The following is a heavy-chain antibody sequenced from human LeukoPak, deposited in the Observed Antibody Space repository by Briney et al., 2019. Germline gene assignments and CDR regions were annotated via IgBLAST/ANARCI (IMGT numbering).Heavy chain of an antibody. CDR3: ARDMDNNWFDR. CDR1: GGTFSSYA. CDR2: IIPIFGTA. Sequence: ASVKVSCKASGGTFSSYAISWVRQAPGQGLEWMGGIIPIFGTANYAQKFQGRVTITADKSTSTAYMELSSLRSEDTGVYYCARDMDNNWFDRWGKGTLVTVSS. D-gene: IGHD2-2*03. V-gene: IGHV1-69*06. J-gene: IGHJ5*02.